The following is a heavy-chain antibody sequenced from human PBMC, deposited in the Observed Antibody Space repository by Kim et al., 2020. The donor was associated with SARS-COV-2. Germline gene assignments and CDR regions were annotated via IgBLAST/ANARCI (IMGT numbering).Heavy chain of an antibody. CDR2: MNPNSGNT. V-gene: IGHV1-8*01. J-gene: IGHJ6*03. Sequence: ASVKVSCKASGYTFTSYDINWVRQATGQGLEWMGWMNPNSGNTGEAQKCQGRVTMTRNTSISTAYMELSSLRSEDTAVYYCARGHLKSIVVVIAPRPYYYYMDVWGKGTTVTVSS. CDR1: GYTFTSYD. D-gene: IGHD2-21*01. CDR3: ARGHLKSIVVVIAPRPYYYYMDV.